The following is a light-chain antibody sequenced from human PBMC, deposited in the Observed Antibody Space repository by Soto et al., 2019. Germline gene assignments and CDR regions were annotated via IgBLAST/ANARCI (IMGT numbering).Light chain of an antibody. CDR3: QQYGSSLLT. Sequence: EIVLTQSPGTLSLSPGEIATLSCRASQSVSSSYLAWYQQKPGQAPRLLIYNTSSRATGIPDRFSGSGSGTDFTLTISRLELEDFAVYYCQQYGSSLLTFGGGTKVEIK. CDR2: NTS. CDR1: QSVSSSY. J-gene: IGKJ4*01. V-gene: IGKV3-20*01.